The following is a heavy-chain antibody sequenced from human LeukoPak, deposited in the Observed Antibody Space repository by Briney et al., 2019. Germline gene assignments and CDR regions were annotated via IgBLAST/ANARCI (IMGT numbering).Heavy chain of an antibody. Sequence: GGSMRLSCAASGFTVSSNYMSWVRQAPGKGLEWVSVITSGGNTYYADSVKGRFTISRDSSKNTLYLQMNSLRAEDTAVYYCARGGDIVGATRSAFDIRGQGTMVTVSS. D-gene: IGHD1-26*01. V-gene: IGHV3-53*01. CDR3: ARGGDIVGATRSAFDI. CDR2: ITSGGNT. J-gene: IGHJ3*02. CDR1: GFTVSSNY.